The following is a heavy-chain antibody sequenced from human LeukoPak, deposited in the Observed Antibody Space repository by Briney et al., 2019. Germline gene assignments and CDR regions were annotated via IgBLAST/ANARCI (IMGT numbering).Heavy chain of an antibody. CDR3: ARAGTTVTYYYYYYMDV. CDR2: IIPIFGTA. V-gene: IGHV1-69*01. J-gene: IGHJ6*03. CDR1: GGTFSSYA. Sequence: ASVKVSCEASGGTFSSYAISWVRQAPGQGLEWMGGIIPIFGTANYAQKFQGRVTITADESTSTAYMELSSLRSEDTAVYYCARAGTTVTYYYYYYMDVWGKGTTVTVSS. D-gene: IGHD4-11*01.